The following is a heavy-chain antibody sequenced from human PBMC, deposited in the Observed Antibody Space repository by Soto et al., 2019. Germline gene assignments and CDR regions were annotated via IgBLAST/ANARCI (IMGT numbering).Heavy chain of an antibody. CDR1: GYSFSDYF. J-gene: IGHJ6*02. CDR3: ARIKWGLNYYNGMDV. Sequence: ASVKVSCKPSGYSFSDYFIQWVRQAPGQGLEWVAWINPKTAATNYAKKFQGRVSVTWDTSSTTAYMELTSLRPDDTAVYYCARIKWGLNYYNGMDVWGQGTTVTVSS. D-gene: IGHD1-26*01. V-gene: IGHV1-2*02. CDR2: INPKTAAT.